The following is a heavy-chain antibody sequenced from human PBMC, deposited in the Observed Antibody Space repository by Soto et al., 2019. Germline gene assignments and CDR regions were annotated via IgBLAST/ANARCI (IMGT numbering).Heavy chain of an antibody. V-gene: IGHV4-34*01. J-gene: IGHJ5*02. CDR2: ISQSGFT. CDR1: TGSLRGYY. CDR3: ARGLFSSGWYSYFDP. Sequence: SVPLSLTCAVSTGSLRGYYWPWIRQSPGKGLEWIGEISQSGFTNYNPSLESRVTLSVDTSKSEFSLHLTSMTAADTALYYCARGLFSSGWYSYFDPWGQGTPVTVS. D-gene: IGHD6-19*01.